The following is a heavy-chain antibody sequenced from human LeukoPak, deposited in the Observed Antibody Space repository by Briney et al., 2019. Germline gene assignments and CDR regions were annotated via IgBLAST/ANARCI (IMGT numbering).Heavy chain of an antibody. CDR3: ARVRLSGTYLDAFDI. D-gene: IGHD1-26*01. CDR2: IYYSGST. CDR1: GGSVSSYY. J-gene: IGHJ3*02. V-gene: IGHV4-59*02. Sequence: PSETLSLTCTVSGGSVSSYYWSWIRQPPGKGLEWGGYIYYSGSTNYNPSLKSRVTISVDTSKNQFSLKLNSITTADTAVYYCARVRLSGTYLDAFDIWGQGTMVTVSS.